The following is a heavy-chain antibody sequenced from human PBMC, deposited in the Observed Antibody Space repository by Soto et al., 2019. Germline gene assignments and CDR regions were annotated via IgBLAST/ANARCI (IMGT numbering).Heavy chain of an antibody. Sequence: GGSLRLSCAASGFTFSSYAMSGVRQAPGKGLEWVSAISRSGGSTYYADSVKGRFTISRDNSKNSLYLQMNSLRAEDTAVYYCARESSYYYDSSGQSGRLWGQGTLVTVSS. CDR1: GFTFSSYA. CDR2: ISRSGGST. V-gene: IGHV3-23*01. CDR3: ARESSYYYDSSGQSGRL. D-gene: IGHD3-22*01. J-gene: IGHJ4*02.